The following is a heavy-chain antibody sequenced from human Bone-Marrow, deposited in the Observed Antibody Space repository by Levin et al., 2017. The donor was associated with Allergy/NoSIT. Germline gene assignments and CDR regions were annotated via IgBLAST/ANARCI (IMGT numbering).Heavy chain of an antibody. CDR2: ISCNSKNR. CDR1: GFKFTDYT. CDR3: AKEYGDNYYGFDY. V-gene: IGHV3-43*01. J-gene: IGHJ4*02. D-gene: IGHD4-17*01. Sequence: GESLKISCGASGFKFTDYTMHWVRQVPGKGLEWVSLISCNSKNREYAHSVKGRFTISRDNSAYSLFLRMNGLRTEDTALYFCAKEYGDNYYGFDYWGQGTMVTVSS.